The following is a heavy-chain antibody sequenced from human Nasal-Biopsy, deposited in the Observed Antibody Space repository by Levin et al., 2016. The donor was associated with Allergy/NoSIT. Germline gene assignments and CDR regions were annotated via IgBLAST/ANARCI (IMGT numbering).Heavy chain of an antibody. J-gene: IGHJ4*02. CDR2: IYHSANT. Sequence: SETLSLTCTVSGGSIRSGDNYWSWIRQAPGKGLEWIGSIYHSANTFYNPSLKTRVAISLDTSRNQVSLRLSSLTAADTAVYYCARGNWVDYFFDSWGQGNLVTVSS. D-gene: IGHD7-27*01. CDR1: GGSIRSGDNY. CDR3: ARGNWVDYFFDS. V-gene: IGHV4-30-4*01.